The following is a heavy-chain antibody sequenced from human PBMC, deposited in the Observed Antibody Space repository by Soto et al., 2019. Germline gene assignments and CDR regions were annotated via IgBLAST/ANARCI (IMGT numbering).Heavy chain of an antibody. CDR2: INVGNGKT. D-gene: IGHD3-10*01. V-gene: IGHV1-3*01. CDR1: GYTFTRYA. CDR3: ARDRYYGSGTYNHFDY. J-gene: IGHJ4*02. Sequence: QVQLVQSGAEVEKPGASVKVSCRTSGYTFTRYAIHWVRQAPGQRLEWMGWINVGNGKTKYSQKFQGRATITRDTTTXXVYMELSSLTSEDTAVYFCARDRYYGSGTYNHFDYWGQGALVTVSS.